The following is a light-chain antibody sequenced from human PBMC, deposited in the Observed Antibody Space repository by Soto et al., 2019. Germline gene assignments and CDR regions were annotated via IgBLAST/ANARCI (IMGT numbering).Light chain of an antibody. J-gene: IGLJ2*01. V-gene: IGLV1-40*01. CDR2: GNS. CDR1: SSNIGAGYD. Sequence: QSVLTQPPSVSGAQGQRVTISCTGSSSNIGAGYDVHWYQQLPGTAPKLLIYGNSNRPSGVPDRFSGSKSGTSASLAITGLHAEDEADYYCQSYDSSLSGFVVFGGGTKLTVL. CDR3: QSYDSSLSGFVV.